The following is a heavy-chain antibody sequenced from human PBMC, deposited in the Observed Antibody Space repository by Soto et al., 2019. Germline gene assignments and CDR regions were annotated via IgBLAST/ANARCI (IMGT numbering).Heavy chain of an antibody. Sequence: GGSLRLSCAASGFTFSSYSMNWVRQAPGKGLEWVSSISSSSSYIYYADSVKGRFTISRDNAKNSLYLQMNSLRAEDTAVYYCAKGEVRGIIPSYFDYWGLGTLVTVSS. V-gene: IGHV3-21*01. CDR2: ISSSSSYI. CDR3: AKGEVRGIIPSYFDY. J-gene: IGHJ4*02. D-gene: IGHD3-10*01. CDR1: GFTFSSYS.